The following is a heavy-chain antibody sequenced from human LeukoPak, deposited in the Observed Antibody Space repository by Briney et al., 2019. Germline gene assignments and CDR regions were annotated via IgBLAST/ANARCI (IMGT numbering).Heavy chain of an antibody. J-gene: IGHJ4*02. Sequence: PGGSLRLSCAAFGFTFSNYWMSWVRQAPGKGLEWVANIKEDGSEKYYVDSVKGRFTISRDNAKNSLYLQMNSLRAEDTALYYCARAPAPRHCTSTSCPRGPFDYWGQGTLVTVSS. CDR1: GFTFSNYW. CDR2: IKEDGSEK. CDR3: ARAPAPRHCTSTSCPRGPFDY. V-gene: IGHV3-7*04. D-gene: IGHD2-2*01.